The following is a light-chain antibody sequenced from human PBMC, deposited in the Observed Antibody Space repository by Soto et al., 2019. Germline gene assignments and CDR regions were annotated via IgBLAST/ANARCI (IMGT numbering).Light chain of an antibody. V-gene: IGKV3-11*01. CDR2: DAS. J-gene: IGKJ4*01. CDR3: QQRSNWPLT. CDR1: QSISSH. Sequence: EIVLTQSPATLSLSPGERATLSCRASQSISSHLAWYQQKPGQAPRLLIYDASNRATGIPARFSGSGSGTDFTLTVSSLEPEDFAFHYCQQRSNWPLTFGGGTKVEIK.